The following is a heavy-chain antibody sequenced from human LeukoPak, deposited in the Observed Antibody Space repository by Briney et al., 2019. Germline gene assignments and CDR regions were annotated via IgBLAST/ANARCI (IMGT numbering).Heavy chain of an antibody. D-gene: IGHD3-10*01. J-gene: IGHJ4*02. V-gene: IGHV4-34*01. CDR2: INHSGST. CDR1: GGSFSGYY. CDR3: ARLVLRASYFDY. Sequence: SETLSLTCAVYGGSFSGYYWSWIRQPPGKGLEWIGEINHSGSTNYNPSLKSRVTISVDTSKNQFSLKLSSVTAADTAVYYCARLVLRASYFDYWGQGTLVTVSS.